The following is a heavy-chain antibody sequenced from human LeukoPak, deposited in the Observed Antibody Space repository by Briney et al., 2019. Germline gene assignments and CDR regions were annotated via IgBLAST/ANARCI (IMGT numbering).Heavy chain of an antibody. J-gene: IGHJ5*02. D-gene: IGHD2-21*01. CDR1: GGSISSSSYY. CDR2: INHSGST. Sequence: SETLSLTCTVSGGSISSSSYYWSWIRQPPGKGLEWIGEINHSGSTNYNPSLKSRATISVDTSKNQFSLKLSSVTAAVTAVYYCATHLGGDWFDPWGQGTLVTVSS. V-gene: IGHV4-39*07. CDR3: ATHLGGDWFDP.